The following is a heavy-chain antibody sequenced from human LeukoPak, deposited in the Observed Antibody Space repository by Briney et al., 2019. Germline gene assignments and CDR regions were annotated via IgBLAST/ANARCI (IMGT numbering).Heavy chain of an antibody. V-gene: IGHV5-51*01. Sequence: GESLKISRKGSGYSFTSYWIGWVRQMPGNGLEWMGIIYPGDSDTRYSPSFQGQVTISADKSISTAYLQWSSLKASDTAMYYCARTPLEYYYYMDVWGKGTTVTVSS. D-gene: IGHD3-3*01. CDR2: IYPGDSDT. J-gene: IGHJ6*03. CDR1: GYSFTSYW. CDR3: ARTPLEYYYYMDV.